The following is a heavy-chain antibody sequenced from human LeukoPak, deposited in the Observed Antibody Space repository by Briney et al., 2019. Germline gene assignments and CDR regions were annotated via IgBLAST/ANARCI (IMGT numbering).Heavy chain of an antibody. Sequence: GGSLRLSCAVSGITLSNYGMSWVRQAPGKGLEWVAGISGSGGSTNYADSVKGRFTISRDNRKNTLYLQMNSLRAEDTAVDFCAKRGVVIRVILVGFHKEAYYFDSWGQGALVTVSS. CDR3: AKRGVVIRVILVGFHKEAYYFDS. D-gene: IGHD3-22*01. J-gene: IGHJ4*02. V-gene: IGHV3-23*01. CDR1: GITLSNYG. CDR2: ISGSGGST.